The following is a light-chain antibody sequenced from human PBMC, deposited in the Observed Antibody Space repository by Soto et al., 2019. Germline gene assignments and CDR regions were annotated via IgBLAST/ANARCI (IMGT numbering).Light chain of an antibody. CDR3: QHYGSPLT. CDR1: QSISSS. CDR2: GTS. V-gene: IGKV3-20*01. J-gene: IGKJ4*01. Sequence: EIVMTQSPATLSVSPGERATLSCRASQSISSSLAWYQQKPGQAPRLFIYGTSSRATGIPDRFSGSGSGTDFTLTISRLEPEDFAVYYCQHYGSPLTFGGGTKVDIK.